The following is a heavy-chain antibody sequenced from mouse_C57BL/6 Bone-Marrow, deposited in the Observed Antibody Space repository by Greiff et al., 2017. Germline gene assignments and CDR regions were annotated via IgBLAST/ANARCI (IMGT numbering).Heavy chain of an antibody. J-gene: IGHJ3*01. CDR2: INPSSGYT. D-gene: IGHD2-1*01. Sequence: VQLQQSGAELAKPGASVKLSCKASGYTFTSYWMHWVKQRPGQGLEWIGYINPSSGYTKYNQKFKDKATLTADKSSSTAYMQLGSLTYDDSAVYYGERRERGKDGNYPFARRGQGTLVTVSA. CDR1: GYTFTSYW. V-gene: IGHV1-7*01. CDR3: ERRERGKDGNYPFAR.